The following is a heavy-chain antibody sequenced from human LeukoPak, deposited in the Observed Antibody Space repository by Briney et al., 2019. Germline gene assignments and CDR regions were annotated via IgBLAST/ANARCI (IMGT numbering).Heavy chain of an antibody. D-gene: IGHD5-12*01. CDR2: INWNSDSI. V-gene: IGHV3-9*01. J-gene: IGHJ4*02. CDR1: GFTFDDYA. CDR3: ARKALGYRLGYGDY. Sequence: GGSLRLSCAVSGFTFDDYAMHWVRQVPGKGLEWVSGINWNSDSIGYADSVKGRFTTSRDNAKNSLYLQMNSLRAEDTALYFCARKALGYRLGYGDYWGQGTLVTVSS.